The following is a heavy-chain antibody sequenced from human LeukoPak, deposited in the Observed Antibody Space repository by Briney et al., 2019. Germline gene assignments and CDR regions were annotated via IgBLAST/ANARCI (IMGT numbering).Heavy chain of an antibody. CDR1: GYTFTGYY. V-gene: IGHV1-2*04. Sequence: GASVKVSCKASGYTFTGYYMHWVRQAPGQGLEWMGWINPNSGGTNYAQKFQGWVTMTRDTSISTAYMELSRLRSDDTAVYYCARDSEVRRNLWHYWGQGTLVTVSS. CDR2: INPNSGGT. D-gene: IGHD3-10*01. J-gene: IGHJ4*02. CDR3: ARDSEVRRNLWHY.